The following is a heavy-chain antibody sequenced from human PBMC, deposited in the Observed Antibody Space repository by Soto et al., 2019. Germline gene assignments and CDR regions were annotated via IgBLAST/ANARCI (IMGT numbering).Heavy chain of an antibody. CDR2: ISYDGSNK. V-gene: IGHV3-30*19. J-gene: IGHJ3*02. CDR1: GCSFSSYS. CDR3: ARVPLAFDI. Sequence: EGSLRLSCAASGCSFSSYSKHWVRQAPGKGLEWVAVISYDGSNKYYADSVKGRFTISRDNSKNTLYLQMNSLRAEDTAVYYCARVPLAFDIWGQGTMVTVSS.